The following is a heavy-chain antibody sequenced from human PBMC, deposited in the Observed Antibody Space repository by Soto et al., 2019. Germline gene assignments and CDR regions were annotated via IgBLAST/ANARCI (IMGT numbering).Heavy chain of an antibody. V-gene: IGHV1-3*01. CDR3: AKGELSYCRGGSCYYFDY. CDR2: INAGNRNT. D-gene: IGHD2-15*01. CDR1: GYTFTSYA. J-gene: IGHJ4*02. Sequence: VASVKVSCKASGYTFTSYAMHWVRQAPGQRQERMGWINAGNRNTKYSQKIQGRYTITRDTSASTTYMELSSLRSEDTVVYYCAKGELSYCRGGSCYYFDYWGQGTVVTVSS.